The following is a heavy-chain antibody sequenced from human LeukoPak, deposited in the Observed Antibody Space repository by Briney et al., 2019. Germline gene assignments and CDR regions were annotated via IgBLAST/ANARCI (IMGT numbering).Heavy chain of an antibody. CDR3: ARPYGGNDDAFDI. CDR2: IYPGDSDT. J-gene: IGHJ3*02. Sequence: GESLQISCKGSGCIFTSYWIGWVRQLPGKGLEWMGIIYPGDSDTRYSPSFQGQVTISADKSISTAYLQWSSLKASDTAMYYCARPYGGNDDAFDIWGQGTMVTVSS. CDR1: GCIFTSYW. D-gene: IGHD4-23*01. V-gene: IGHV5-51*01.